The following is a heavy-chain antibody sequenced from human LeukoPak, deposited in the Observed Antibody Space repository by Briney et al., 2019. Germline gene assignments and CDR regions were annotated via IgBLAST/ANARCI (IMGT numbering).Heavy chain of an antibody. J-gene: IGHJ4*02. CDR2: INHSGST. V-gene: IGHV4-34*01. CDR1: GGSFSGYY. CDR3: ARRGPGLWFGELLHRYFDY. Sequence: SETLSLTCAVYGGSFSGYYWSWIRQPPGKGLEWIGEINHSGSTNYNPSLKSRVTISVDTSKSQFSLKLSSVTAADTAVYYCARRGPGLWFGELLHRYFDYWGQGTLVTVSS. D-gene: IGHD3-10*01.